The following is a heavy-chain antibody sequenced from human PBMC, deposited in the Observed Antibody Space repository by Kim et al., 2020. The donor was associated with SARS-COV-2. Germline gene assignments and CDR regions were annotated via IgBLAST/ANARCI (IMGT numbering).Heavy chain of an antibody. CDR3: AKGGKSGSYLDY. CDR1: GFTFDDYA. V-gene: IGHV3-9*01. Sequence: GGSLRLSCAASGFTFDDYAMNWVRQAPGKGLEWVSGISWNSGSIGYADSVKGRFTISRDNAKNSLYLQMNSLRAEDTALYYCAKGGKSGSYLDYWGQGTLVTVSS. CDR2: ISWNSGSI. J-gene: IGHJ4*02. D-gene: IGHD1-26*01.